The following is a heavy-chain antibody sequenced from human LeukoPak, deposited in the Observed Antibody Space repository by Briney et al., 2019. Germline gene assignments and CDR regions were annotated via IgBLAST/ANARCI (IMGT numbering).Heavy chain of an antibody. CDR3: AKGMLIYDSSGYYPY. CDR1: GFTFSSYA. D-gene: IGHD3-22*01. V-gene: IGHV3-23*01. Sequence: GGSLRLSCAASGFTFSSYAMSWVRQAPGKGLEWVSAISGSGGSTYYADSVKGRFTISRDNSKNTLYLQMNSLRAEDTAVYYCAKGMLIYDSSGYYPYWGQGTLVTVSS. J-gene: IGHJ4*02. CDR2: ISGSGGST.